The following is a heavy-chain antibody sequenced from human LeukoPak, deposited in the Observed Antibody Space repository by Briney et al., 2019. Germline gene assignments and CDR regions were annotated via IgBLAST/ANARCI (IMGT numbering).Heavy chain of an antibody. V-gene: IGHV4-30-4*08. CDR2: IYYSGST. CDR3: ARGMVRGVIAWFDP. Sequence: SWIRQPPGKGLEWIGYIYYSGSTYYNPSLKSRVTISVDTSKNQFSLKLSSVTAADTAVYYCARGMVRGVIAWFDPWGQGTLVTVSS. D-gene: IGHD3-10*01. J-gene: IGHJ5*02.